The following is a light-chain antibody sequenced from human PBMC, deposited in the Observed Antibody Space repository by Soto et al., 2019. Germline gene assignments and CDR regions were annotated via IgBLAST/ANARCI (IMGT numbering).Light chain of an antibody. CDR1: QTITRY. CDR2: AAS. CDR3: QQSFSFPVT. V-gene: IGKV1-39*01. J-gene: IGKJ2*01. Sequence: DIQMTQSPSSLSASVGDRVTITCRANQTITRYLKWYQQKPGTAPKLLIYAASSLQEGVPSRFRGSGSGTDFTLTISNLQPEDFAAYSCQQSFSFPVTFGQGSKLEIK.